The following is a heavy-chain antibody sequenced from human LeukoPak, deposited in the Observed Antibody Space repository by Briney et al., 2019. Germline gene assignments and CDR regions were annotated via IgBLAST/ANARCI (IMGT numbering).Heavy chain of an antibody. V-gene: IGHV3-23*01. Sequence: RPGGSLRLSCAASGFTFTTYAMTWVRQAPGQGLEWISTISDSGDSTYYADSVKGRFTISRDNSKNTLHVQMNSLRAEDTAVYYCAKSHSVGYRGYFDYWGQGILVTVSS. CDR1: GFTFTTYA. CDR3: AKSHSVGYRGYFDY. J-gene: IGHJ4*02. D-gene: IGHD5-12*01. CDR2: ISDSGDST.